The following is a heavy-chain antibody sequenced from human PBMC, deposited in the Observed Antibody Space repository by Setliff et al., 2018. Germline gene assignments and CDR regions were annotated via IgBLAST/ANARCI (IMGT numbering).Heavy chain of an antibody. CDR2: IYYRGST. J-gene: IGHJ6*03. V-gene: IGHV4-39*07. D-gene: IGHD6-6*01. CDR3: ALEYSNSSPTVYYYMDV. CDR1: GGSISSSSYY. Sequence: SETLSLTCTVSGGSISSSSYYWGWIRQPPGKGLEWIGSIYYRGSTYYNPSLKSRVTISVDTSKNQFSLKLSSVTAADTAVYYCALEYSNSSPTVYYYMDVWGKGTTVTSP.